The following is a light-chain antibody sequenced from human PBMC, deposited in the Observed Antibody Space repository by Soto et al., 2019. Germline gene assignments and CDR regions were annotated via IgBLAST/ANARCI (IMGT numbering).Light chain of an antibody. Sequence: EIVMTQSPIILSVSPGEKATLSRRASQSVSSSYLAWYQQKPGQAPRLLIFGASSRATGYPCSFSIRADRTVRSVGISTLESEKFAEYNCQECGSLPKTFGQGTKVDIK. CDR2: GAS. CDR1: QSVSSSY. J-gene: IGKJ1*01. CDR3: QECGSLPKT. V-gene: IGKV3-20*01.